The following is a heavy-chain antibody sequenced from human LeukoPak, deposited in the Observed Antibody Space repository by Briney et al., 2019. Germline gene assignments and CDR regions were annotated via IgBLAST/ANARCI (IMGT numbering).Heavy chain of an antibody. CDR3: AKGTLGSCSGVTCYDFDN. V-gene: IGHV3-23*01. CDR2: ITGSGRDT. Sequence: GGSLRLSCAASGFTFNTYAMNWVRQAPGKRLEWVSSITGSGRDTYYAGSVKGRITISRDNSRNTLYLTMNSLRAEDTALYYCAKGTLGSCSGVTCYDFDNWGQGTLVTVSS. D-gene: IGHD2-8*02. J-gene: IGHJ4*02. CDR1: GFTFNTYA.